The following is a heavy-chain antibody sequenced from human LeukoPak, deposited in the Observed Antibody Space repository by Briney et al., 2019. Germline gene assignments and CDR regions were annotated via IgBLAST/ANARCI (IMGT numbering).Heavy chain of an antibody. V-gene: IGHV1-69*05. J-gene: IGHJ3*02. D-gene: IGHD1-14*01. Sequence: ASVTVSCKASGGTFSSYAISWVRQAPGQGLEWMGRIIPIFGTANYAQKFQGRVTITTDESTSTAYMELSSLRSEDAAVYYCAYGSLYPGNDAFDIWGQGTMVTVSS. CDR1: GGTFSSYA. CDR2: IIPIFGTA. CDR3: AYGSLYPGNDAFDI.